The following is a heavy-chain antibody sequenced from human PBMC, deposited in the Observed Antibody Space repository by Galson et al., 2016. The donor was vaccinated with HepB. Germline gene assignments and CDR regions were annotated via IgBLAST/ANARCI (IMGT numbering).Heavy chain of an antibody. J-gene: IGHJ4*02. CDR3: AKEIEYSSSLWPLDY. CDR1: EFTFTTYW. CDR2: IYYDGSNQ. V-gene: IGHV3-30*18. D-gene: IGHD6-6*01. Sequence: SLRLSCAASEFTFTTYWMTWVRQAPGKGLEWVTIIYYDGSNQYYADSVKGRFTISRDNSKNTLYLQMNSLRAEDTAVYYCAKEIEYSSSLWPLDYWGQGTLVTVSS.